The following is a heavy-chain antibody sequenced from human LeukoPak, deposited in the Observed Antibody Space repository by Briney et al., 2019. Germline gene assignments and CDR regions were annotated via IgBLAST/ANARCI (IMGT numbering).Heavy chain of an antibody. D-gene: IGHD3-3*01. CDR3: AKDGLQFSEWLPPLGY. J-gene: IGHJ4*02. CDR1: GFSFSSYA. Sequence: PGGSLRLSCAASGFSFSSYAMSWVRQSPGKGLEWVSAIGGGGGDTYYEDSVKGRFTISRDNSKNTLFLQVSSLRAEDTAVYYCAKDGLQFSEWLPPLGYWGQGTLVTVSS. V-gene: IGHV3-23*01. CDR2: IGGGGGDT.